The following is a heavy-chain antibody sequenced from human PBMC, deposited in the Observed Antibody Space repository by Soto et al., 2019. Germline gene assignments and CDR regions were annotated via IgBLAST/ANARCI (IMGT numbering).Heavy chain of an antibody. V-gene: IGHV4-59*01. CDR1: GGSISSYY. CDR3: GKGETKGPIYS. CDR2: IYYSGST. Sequence: PSETLSLTCTVSGGSISSYYWSWIRQPPGKGLEWIGYIYYSGSTNYNPSLKSRVTISVDTSKNQFSLKLSSVTAADTAVYYCGKGETKGPIYSWAQGPVVTVSA. D-gene: IGHD1-26*01. J-gene: IGHJ4*02.